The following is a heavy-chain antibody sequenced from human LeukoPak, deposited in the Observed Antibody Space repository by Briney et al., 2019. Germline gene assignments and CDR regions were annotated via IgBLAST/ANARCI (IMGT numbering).Heavy chain of an antibody. J-gene: IGHJ4*02. CDR1: GFTFSSYA. D-gene: IGHD5-18*01. Sequence: GRSLRLSCAASGFTFSSYAMHWVRQAPGKGLEWVAVISYDGSNKYYADSVKGRFTITRDNSKNTLYLQMNSLRAEDTAVYYCARVDSYGGYWGQGTLVTVSS. CDR3: ARVDSYGGY. V-gene: IGHV3-30*04. CDR2: ISYDGSNK.